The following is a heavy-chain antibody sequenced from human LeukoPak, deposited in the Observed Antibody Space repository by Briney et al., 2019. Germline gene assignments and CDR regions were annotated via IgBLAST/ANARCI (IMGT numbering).Heavy chain of an antibody. CDR2: IIPILGIA. D-gene: IGHD6-19*01. J-gene: IGHJ4*02. V-gene: IGHV1-69*04. CDR1: GGTFSSYA. Sequence: SVKVSCKASGGTFSSYAISWVRQAPGQGLEWMGRIIPILGIANYAQKFQGRVTITADKSTSTAYMELSSLRSEDTAVYYCARAGPTAVAGTESFDYWGQGTLVTVSS. CDR3: ARAGPTAVAGTESFDY.